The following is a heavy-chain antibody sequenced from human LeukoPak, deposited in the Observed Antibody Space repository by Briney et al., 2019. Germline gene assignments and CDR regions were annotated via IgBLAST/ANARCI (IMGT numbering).Heavy chain of an antibody. J-gene: IGHJ4*02. V-gene: IGHV3-30*03. CDR3: ARDRAAAPYY. CDR1: GFTFSSYG. CDR2: ISYDGSNK. D-gene: IGHD6-13*01. Sequence: QAGGSLRLPCAASGFTFSSYGMHWVRQAPGKGLEWVAVISYDGSNKYYADSVKGRFTISRDNSKNTLYLQMNSLRAEDTAVYYCARDRAAAPYYWGQGTLVTVSS.